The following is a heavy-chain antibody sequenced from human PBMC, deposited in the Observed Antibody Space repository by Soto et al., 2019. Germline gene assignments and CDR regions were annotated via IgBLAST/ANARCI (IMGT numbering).Heavy chain of an antibody. CDR3: ARSPSLPGKYQLTYYSDY. Sequence: GGSLRLSCAASGFTFSSYGRHWVRQAPGKGLEWVAVIWYDGSNKYYADSVKGRFTISRDNSKNTLYLQMNSLRAEDTAVYYCARSPSLPGKYQLTYYSDYWGQGTLVTVSS. V-gene: IGHV3-33*01. J-gene: IGHJ4*02. D-gene: IGHD2-2*01. CDR1: GFTFSSYG. CDR2: IWYDGSNK.